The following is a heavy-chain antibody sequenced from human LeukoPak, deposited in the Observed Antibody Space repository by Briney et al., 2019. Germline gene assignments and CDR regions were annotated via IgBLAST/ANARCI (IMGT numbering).Heavy chain of an antibody. CDR2: TFYSGNT. Sequence: SETLSLTCTISGGSISNYYWSWIRQPPGKGLEWIGYTFYSGNTNYNPSLKSRVTISLDTSKNQFSLKLSSVTAADTAVYYCARDQGGSSTNYYMDVWGKGTTVTVSS. D-gene: IGHD2-2*01. J-gene: IGHJ6*03. CDR1: GGSISNYY. V-gene: IGHV4-59*01. CDR3: ARDQGGSSTNYYMDV.